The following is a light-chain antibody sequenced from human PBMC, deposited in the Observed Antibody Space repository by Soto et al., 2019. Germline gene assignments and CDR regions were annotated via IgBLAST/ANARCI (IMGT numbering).Light chain of an antibody. V-gene: IGLV2-14*03. CDR2: EVN. J-gene: IGLJ3*02. CDR1: SSDVGAYNH. Sequence: QSVLTQPASVSGSPGQSITISCTGTSSDVGAYNHVSWYQQHPGKVPKVMIYEVNNRPSGVSNRFSASKSGNTASLTISGLQAEYEATYYCSSFTSGGTWVFGGGTKLTVL. CDR3: SSFTSGGTWV.